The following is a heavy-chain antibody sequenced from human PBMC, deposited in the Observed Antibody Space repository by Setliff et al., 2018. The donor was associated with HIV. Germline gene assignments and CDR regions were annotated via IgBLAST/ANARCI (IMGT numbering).Heavy chain of an antibody. CDR1: GFTFRDYY. CDR3: AKDHYGGKGPLGY. CDR2: ISSSGNIK. Sequence: GGSLRLSCAASGFTFRDYYMSWIRQAPGKGLEWVSYISSSGNIKYYADSVKGRFTISRDNAKNSLYLQMNSLRVEDTAVYYCAKDHYGGKGPLGYWGQGTLVTVSS. D-gene: IGHD2-15*01. V-gene: IGHV3-11*04. J-gene: IGHJ4*02.